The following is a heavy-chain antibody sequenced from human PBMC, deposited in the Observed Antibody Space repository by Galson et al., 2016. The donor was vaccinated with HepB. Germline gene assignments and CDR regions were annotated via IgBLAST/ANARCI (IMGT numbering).Heavy chain of an antibody. CDR2: IRGRGYSI. Sequence: SLRLSCAASGFTFSSSAMSWVRQAPGKGLEWVSTIRGRGYSIYYTDSVKGRFTISRDNSENTLYLQLNSLRREDTAIYYCAKVGSGSYYFDFWGQGTLVTVSS. V-gene: IGHV3-23*01. CDR1: GFTFSSSA. CDR3: AKVGSGSYYFDF. J-gene: IGHJ4*02. D-gene: IGHD1-26*01.